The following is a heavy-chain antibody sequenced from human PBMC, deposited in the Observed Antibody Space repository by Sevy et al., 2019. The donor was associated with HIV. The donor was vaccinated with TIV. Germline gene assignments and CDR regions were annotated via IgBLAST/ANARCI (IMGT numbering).Heavy chain of an antibody. CDR3: TRHVDVTSSWYQTYSFYYMDV. CDR1: GFTFSSYS. D-gene: IGHD6-13*01. CDR2: ISGSSSYI. V-gene: IGHV3-21*01. J-gene: IGHJ6*03. Sequence: GGSLILSCAASGFTFSSYSLSWVRQAPGKGLEWVSSISGSSSYIYHTDSVKGRFTISRDNAKNSLDLQMNSLRAEDTAVYYCTRHVDVTSSWYQTYSFYYMDVWGKGTTVTVSS.